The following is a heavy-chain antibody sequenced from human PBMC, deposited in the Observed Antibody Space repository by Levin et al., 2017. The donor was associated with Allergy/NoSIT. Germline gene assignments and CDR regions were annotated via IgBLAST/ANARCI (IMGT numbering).Heavy chain of an antibody. V-gene: IGHV4-39*01. D-gene: IGHD4-17*01. CDR1: GGSISSSSYY. CDR3: ARQDYGDYLGYFDS. J-gene: IGHJ4*02. CDR2: MYYSGST. Sequence: MASETLSLTCTVSGGSISSSSYYWGWIRQPPGKGLEWIGSMYYSGSTYYNPSLKSRVSISVDTSKNQFSLKLSSVTAADTAVYYCARQDYGDYLGYFDSWGQGTLVTVSS.